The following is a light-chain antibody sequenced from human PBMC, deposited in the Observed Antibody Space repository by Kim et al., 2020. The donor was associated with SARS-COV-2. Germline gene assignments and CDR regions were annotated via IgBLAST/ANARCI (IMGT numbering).Light chain of an antibody. J-gene: IGKJ2*01. CDR3: QQYNNCPPRYT. CDR1: QRVSSN. Sequence: SPGERATLSCRASQRVSSNLAWYQQKPGQAPRLLIYGASTRATGIPARFSGSGSGTEFTLTISSLQSEDFAVYYCQQYNNCPPRYTFGQGTKLEI. CDR2: GAS. V-gene: IGKV3-15*01.